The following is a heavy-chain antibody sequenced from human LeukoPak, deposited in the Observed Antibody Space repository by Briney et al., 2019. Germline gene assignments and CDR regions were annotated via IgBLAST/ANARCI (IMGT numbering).Heavy chain of an antibody. CDR1: GFTASSNY. CDR2: IYSGGST. D-gene: IGHD5-18*01. J-gene: IGHJ6*02. V-gene: IGHV3-53*01. CDR3: ARARRIQLWPYYYGMDV. Sequence: AQSLTLSCAVFGFTASSNYMSWVRQAAGKGMEWDSAIYSGGSTYYADSVKGRFTISRDNSKNTLYLQMNSLRAEDTAVYYCARARRIQLWPYYYGMDVWGQGTTVTVSS.